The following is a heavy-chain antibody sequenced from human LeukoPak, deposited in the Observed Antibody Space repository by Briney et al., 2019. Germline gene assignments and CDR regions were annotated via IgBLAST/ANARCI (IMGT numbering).Heavy chain of an antibody. CDR3: ASTGDIGYCRSTSFCFDY. V-gene: IGHV3-53*01. CDR1: TFSGSNNY. D-gene: IGHD2-2*01. Sequence: GGSLTRYSAAYTFSGSNNYMTWIRQAPGLGLECVSVIYSGASTYYADSVRGRSTISRDNSKNTLYLQMNSLTAEDTAVYFCASTGDIGYCRSTSFCFDYWGQGILVTVSS. CDR2: IYSGAST. J-gene: IGHJ4*02.